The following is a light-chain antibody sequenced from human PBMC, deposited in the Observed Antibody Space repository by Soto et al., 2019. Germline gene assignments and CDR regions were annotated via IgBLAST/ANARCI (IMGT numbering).Light chain of an antibody. CDR3: QQTYSTPIT. J-gene: IGKJ5*01. V-gene: IGKV1-39*01. CDR2: AAS. CDR1: QSITNY. Sequence: DIQMTQSPSSLSASVGDRVTITCRASQSITNYLNWYQQKPGKAPKLLIYAASSLQSGVPSRFSGSGSGTDFTLTISSLQPEDFATFYWQQTYSTPITFGQGTRLEI.